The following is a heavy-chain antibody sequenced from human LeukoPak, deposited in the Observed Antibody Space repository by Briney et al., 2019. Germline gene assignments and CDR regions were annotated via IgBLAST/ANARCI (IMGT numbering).Heavy chain of an antibody. CDR2: ITSSSSHV. CDR1: GFTFSTYS. J-gene: IGHJ4*02. D-gene: IGHD5-24*01. V-gene: IGHV3-21*01. Sequence: GGSLRLSCAASGFTFSTYSMNWVRQAPGTGLEWVASITSSSSHVYYADSVKGRFTISRDNAKDSLYLQMNSLRAEDTAVYYCARAEMTTITYPDYWGQGTPVTVSS. CDR3: ARAEMTTITYPDY.